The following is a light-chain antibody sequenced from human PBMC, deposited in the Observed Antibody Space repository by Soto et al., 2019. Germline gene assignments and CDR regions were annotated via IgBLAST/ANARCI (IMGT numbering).Light chain of an antibody. CDR3: QQYGSSRT. CDR2: GAS. J-gene: IGKJ1*01. Sequence: EIVLTQSPGTLSLSPGERATLSCRASQSVSSSYLAWYQQKPVQAPRLLIYGASSRVTGIPDRFSGSGSGTDFTLTISRLEPEDFAVYYCQQYGSSRTFGQGTKVEIK. CDR1: QSVSSSY. V-gene: IGKV3-20*01.